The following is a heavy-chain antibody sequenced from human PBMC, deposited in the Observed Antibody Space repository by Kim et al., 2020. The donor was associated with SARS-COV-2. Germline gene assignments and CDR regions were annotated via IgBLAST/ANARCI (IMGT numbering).Heavy chain of an antibody. D-gene: IGHD2-2*01. CDR1: GFTFDDYA. V-gene: IGHV3-9*01. J-gene: IGHJ4*02. Sequence: GGSLRLSCAASGFTFDDYAMHWVRQAPGKGLEWVAGISWNGGSIGYADSVKGRFTISRDNAKNSLYLQMNSLRPEDTALYYCAKDILGSCYDFEAHDWGQGALVTVAS. CDR3: AKDILGSCYDFEAHD. CDR2: ISWNGGSI.